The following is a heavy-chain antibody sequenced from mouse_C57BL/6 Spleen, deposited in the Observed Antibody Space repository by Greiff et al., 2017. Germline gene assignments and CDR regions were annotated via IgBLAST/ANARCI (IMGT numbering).Heavy chain of an antibody. D-gene: IGHD1-1*01. CDR3: ARGYYYGSSYVDWYFDV. CDR2: ISYDGSN. V-gene: IGHV3-6*01. Sequence: ESGPGLVKPSQSLSLTCSVTGYSITSGYYWNWIRQFPGNKLEWMGYISYDGSNNYNPSLKNRISITRDTSKNQFFLKLNSVTTEDTATYYCARGYYYGSSYVDWYFDVWGTGTTVTVSS. CDR1: GYSITSGYY. J-gene: IGHJ1*03.